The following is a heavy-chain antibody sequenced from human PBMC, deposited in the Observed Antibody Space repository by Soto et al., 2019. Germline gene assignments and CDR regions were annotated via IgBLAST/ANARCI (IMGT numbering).Heavy chain of an antibody. V-gene: IGHV3-23*01. D-gene: IGHD6-13*01. CDR3: ARNTISAAGAAHYGLDV. J-gene: IGHJ6*02. CDR2: ISGSGGAT. Sequence: GGSLRLSCAASGFTLTSFAVSWVRQAPGKGLEWVSAISGSGGATYYADSVKGRFTVSRDNSKNTLYLQMTSLRAEDTAVYYCARNTISAAGAAHYGLDVWGQGTTVTVAS. CDR1: GFTLTSFA.